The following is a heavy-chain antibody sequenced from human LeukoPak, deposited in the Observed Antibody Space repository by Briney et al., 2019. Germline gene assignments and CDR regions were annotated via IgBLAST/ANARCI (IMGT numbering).Heavy chain of an antibody. CDR1: GFTFSNYV. CDR2: IGTSGGDI. V-gene: IGHV3-23*01. CDR3: ARDPNWGSGY. Sequence: GGALRLSCAASGFTFSNYVMIWVRQAPGKGLEWVSIIGTSGGDIHYADSVKGRFSISRDNSKKTLSLQMNSLRVDDTAVYYCARDPNWGSGYWGQGTLVTVSS. D-gene: IGHD7-27*01. J-gene: IGHJ4*02.